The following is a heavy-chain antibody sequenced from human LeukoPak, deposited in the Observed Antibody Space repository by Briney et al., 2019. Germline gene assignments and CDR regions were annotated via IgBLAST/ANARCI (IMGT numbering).Heavy chain of an antibody. CDR1: GYTFTSYA. CDR3: ARDMIPRRDYGNYGLPDY. Sequence: ASVKVSCKASGYTFTSYAMNWVRQAPGQGLEWMGWINTNTGNPTYAQGFTGRFVFSLDTSVSTAYLQISSLKAEDTAVYYCARDMIPRRDYGNYGLPDYWGQETLVTVS. D-gene: IGHD4-11*01. J-gene: IGHJ4*02. CDR2: INTNTGNP. V-gene: IGHV7-4-1*02.